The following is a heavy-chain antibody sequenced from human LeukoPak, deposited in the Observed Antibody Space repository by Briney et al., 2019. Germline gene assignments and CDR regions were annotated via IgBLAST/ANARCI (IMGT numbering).Heavy chain of an antibody. CDR3: ARELVDWNDRLYYFDY. CDR2: FIPIFGTA. V-gene: IGHV1-69*13. CDR1: GGTFSSYA. Sequence: SVKVSCKASGGTFSSYAINWVRQAPGRGLEWMGGFIPIFGTANFAQKFQGRVTITADESTSTAFMYLNSLRSDDTAVYYCARELVDWNDRLYYFDYWGQGTLVTVSS. D-gene: IGHD1-1*01. J-gene: IGHJ4*02.